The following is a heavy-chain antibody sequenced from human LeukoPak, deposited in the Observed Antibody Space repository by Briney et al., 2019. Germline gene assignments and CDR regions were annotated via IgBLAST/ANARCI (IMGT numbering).Heavy chain of an antibody. V-gene: IGHV4-30-2*01. CDR1: GGSISSGGYS. Sequence: SQTLSLTCAVSGGSISSGGYSWSWIRQPPGKGLEWIGYIYHSGSTYYNPSLKSRVTISVDRSKNQFSLKLSSVTAADTAVYYCARGEGWINFDYWGQGTLVTVSS. J-gene: IGHJ4*02. D-gene: IGHD1-26*01. CDR2: IYHSGST. CDR3: ARGEGWINFDY.